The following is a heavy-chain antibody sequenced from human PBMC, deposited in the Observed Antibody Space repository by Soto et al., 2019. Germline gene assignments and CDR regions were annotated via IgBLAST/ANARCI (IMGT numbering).Heavy chain of an antibody. CDR1: GFSLINARMG. J-gene: IGHJ2*01. Sequence: SGPTLVNPTETLTLTCTVSGFSLINARMGVSWIRQPPGKALEWLAHIFSNDEKSYSTSLKSRLTISKDTSKSQVVLTMTNMDPVDTATYYCARGLGYCSGGSCPWYFDLWGRGTLVTVSS. CDR3: ARGLGYCSGGSCPWYFDL. D-gene: IGHD2-15*01. CDR2: IFSNDEK. V-gene: IGHV2-26*01.